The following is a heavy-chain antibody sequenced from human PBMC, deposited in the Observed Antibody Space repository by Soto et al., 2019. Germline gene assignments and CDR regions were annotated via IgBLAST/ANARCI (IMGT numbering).Heavy chain of an antibody. D-gene: IGHD2-15*01. CDR3: AKGRRGCSGGSCYTNDAFDI. CDR2: ISGSGGST. CDR1: GFTFSSYA. J-gene: IGHJ3*02. V-gene: IGHV3-23*01. Sequence: EVQLLESGGGLVQPGGSLRLSCAASGFTFSSYAMSWVRQAPGKGLEWVSAISGSGGSTYYADSVKGRFTISRDNSKNTLYLQMTSLRAEDTAVYYCAKGRRGCSGGSCYTNDAFDIWGQGTMVTVSS.